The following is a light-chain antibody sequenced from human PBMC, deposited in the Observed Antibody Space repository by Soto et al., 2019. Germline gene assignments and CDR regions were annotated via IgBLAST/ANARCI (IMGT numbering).Light chain of an antibody. CDR2: DAS. Sequence: DIPLTQSPSSLSASVGDRVTITCRASQTISTYLTWFQQKPGNAPKVLIYDASTLQSGVPSRFSGSGSGAEFTLTITGLQPEEFATYYCQQSFSPLLSFGGGTKVEIK. J-gene: IGKJ4*01. CDR3: QQSFSPLLS. CDR1: QTISTY. V-gene: IGKV1-39*01.